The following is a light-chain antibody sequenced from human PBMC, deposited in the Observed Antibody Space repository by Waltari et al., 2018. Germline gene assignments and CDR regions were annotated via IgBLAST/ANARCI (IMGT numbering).Light chain of an antibody. CDR1: TSNIGSNT. V-gene: IGLV1-44*01. Sequence: QSVLTQPRSASGSPGQRVTISCSGSTSNIGSNTVNWYQQVPGTAPKLLIYTNSQRPSGVPDRFSGSRYGTSGFLAISGLQSEDEADYYCAAWDDGLNGWVFGGRTRVSVL. J-gene: IGLJ3*02. CDR3: AAWDDGLNGWV. CDR2: TNS.